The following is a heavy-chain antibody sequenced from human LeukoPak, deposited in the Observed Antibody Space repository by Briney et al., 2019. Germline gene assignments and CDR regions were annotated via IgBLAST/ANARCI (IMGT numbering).Heavy chain of an antibody. Sequence: GRSLRLSCAASGFTFDDYAMHWVRQAPGKGLEWVSGISWNSGSIVYADSVKGRFTVSRDNAKNSLYLQMNSLRVEDTAVYYCARDPINIATAANGFDYWGQGTLVTVSS. V-gene: IGHV3-9*01. CDR1: GFTFDDYA. D-gene: IGHD6-13*01. J-gene: IGHJ4*02. CDR3: ARDPINIATAANGFDY. CDR2: ISWNSGSI.